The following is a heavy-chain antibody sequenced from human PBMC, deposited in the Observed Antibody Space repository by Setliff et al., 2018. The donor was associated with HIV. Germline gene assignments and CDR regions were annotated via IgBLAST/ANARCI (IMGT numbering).Heavy chain of an antibody. CDR1: GASISRRGYY. V-gene: IGHV4-31*03. CDR2: ISHSGNT. Sequence: PSETLSLTCTVSGASISRRGYYWTWLRQHPGGGLEWIGYISHSGNTYYSPSLTSRISMSLHTSENQFSLRLNFVTAADTALYYCAGQPRGFSYSYFDYWGQGALVTVSS. D-gene: IGHD5-18*01. J-gene: IGHJ4*02. CDR3: AGQPRGFSYSYFDY.